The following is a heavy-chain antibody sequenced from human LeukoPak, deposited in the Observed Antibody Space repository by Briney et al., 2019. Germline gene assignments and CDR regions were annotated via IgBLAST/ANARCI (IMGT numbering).Heavy chain of an antibody. CDR1: GYSFTSYW. CDR2: IYPGDSDT. J-gene: IGHJ6*02. V-gene: IGHV5-51*01. D-gene: IGHD2-2*02. Sequence: GESLKISCKGSGYSFTSYWIGWVRQMPGKGLEWMGIIYPGDSDTRYSPSFQGQVTISADKSISTAYLQWSSLKASDTAMYYCARMGSQLLYPLYSYSYGMDVWGQGTTVTVSS. CDR3: ARMGSQLLYPLYSYSYGMDV.